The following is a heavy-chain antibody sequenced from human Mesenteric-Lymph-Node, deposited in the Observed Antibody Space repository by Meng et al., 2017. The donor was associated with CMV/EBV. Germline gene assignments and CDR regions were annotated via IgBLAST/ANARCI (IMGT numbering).Heavy chain of an antibody. V-gene: IGHV3-9*01. Sequence: SLRLSCAASGFTFDAYAMHWVRQAPGKGLEWVSGISWNSGSIGYADSVKGRFTISRDNAKNSLYLQMNSLRAEDTALYYCAKDRGWGTTDSYFDYWGQGTLVTVSS. D-gene: IGHD3-16*01. CDR2: ISWNSGSI. CDR3: AKDRGWGTTDSYFDY. CDR1: GFTFDAYA. J-gene: IGHJ4*02.